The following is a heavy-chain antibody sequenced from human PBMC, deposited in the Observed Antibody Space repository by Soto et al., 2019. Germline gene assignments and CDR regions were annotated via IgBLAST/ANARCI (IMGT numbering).Heavy chain of an antibody. CDR3: ALIPNSSGYHTPLFDY. CDR1: GYTFTSYY. D-gene: IGHD3-22*01. CDR2: FNPTGDTA. V-gene: IGHV1-46*01. Sequence: ASVKVSCKASGYTFTSYYIHWVRQAPGQGLEWMGIFNPTGDTASYAQKLQGRVTMTRDTSTSTAYMELSSLRSEDTAVYYCALIPNSSGYHTPLFDYWGQGTLVTVSS. J-gene: IGHJ4*02.